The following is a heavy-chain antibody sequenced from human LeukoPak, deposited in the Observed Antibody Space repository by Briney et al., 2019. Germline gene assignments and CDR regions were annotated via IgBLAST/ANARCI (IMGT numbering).Heavy chain of an antibody. CDR2: IYYSGST. D-gene: IGHD1-26*01. V-gene: IGHV4-59*01. J-gene: IGHJ4*02. CDR3: ARGGSYYAFDY. Sequence: PSEALSLTCTVSGGSISGYYWSWIRQPPGKGLEWIGYIYYSGSTNYNPSLKSRVTISVDTSKNQFSLKLSSVTAADTAVYYCARGGSYYAFDYWGQGTLVTVSS. CDR1: GGSISGYY.